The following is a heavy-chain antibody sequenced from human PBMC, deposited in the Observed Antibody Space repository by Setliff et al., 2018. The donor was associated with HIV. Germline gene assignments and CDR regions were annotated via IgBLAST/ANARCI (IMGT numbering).Heavy chain of an antibody. CDR3: ARGTAPRPASVLEFLEWLFPNWFDP. J-gene: IGHJ5*02. D-gene: IGHD3-3*02. CDR2: INPNSGGT. V-gene: IGHV1-2*02. Sequence: ASVKVSCKTSGYTFTGYYMHWVRQAPGQGLEWIGWINPNSGGTDYAQKFQGRVTMTRDTSISTAYMELSSLRSDDTAVYYCARGTAPRPASVLEFLEWLFPNWFDPWGQGTLVTVSS. CDR1: GYTFTGYY.